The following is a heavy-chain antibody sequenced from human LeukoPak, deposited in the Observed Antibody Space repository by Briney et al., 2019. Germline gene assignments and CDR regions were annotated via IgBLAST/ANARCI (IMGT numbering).Heavy chain of an antibody. CDR3: ARYVIRYWYFDL. CDR2: INHSGST. CDR1: GGSFSGYY. J-gene: IGHJ2*01. V-gene: IGHV4-34*01. Sequence: SETLSLTCAVYGGSFSGYYWSWIRQPPGKGLEWIGEINHSGSTNYNPSLKSRVTISVDTSKNQFSLKLSSVTAADTAVYYCARYVIRYWYFDLWGRGTPVTVSS. D-gene: IGHD3-16*01.